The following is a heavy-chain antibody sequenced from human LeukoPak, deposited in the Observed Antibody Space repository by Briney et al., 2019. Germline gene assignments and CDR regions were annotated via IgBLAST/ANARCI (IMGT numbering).Heavy chain of an antibody. CDR1: GFTFRSYS. CDR2: VSSGGDTT. D-gene: IGHD3-16*02. Sequence: PGGSLRLSCAASGFTFRSYSMAWVRQTPGKGLEWVSIVSSGGDTTYYADSVRGRFTISRDNSESTVYLQMSSLRDEDTAVYSCAKGRGDCTTNSCYRTFDSWGQGTLVTVSS. CDR3: AKGRGDCTTNSCYRTFDS. J-gene: IGHJ4*02. V-gene: IGHV3-23*01.